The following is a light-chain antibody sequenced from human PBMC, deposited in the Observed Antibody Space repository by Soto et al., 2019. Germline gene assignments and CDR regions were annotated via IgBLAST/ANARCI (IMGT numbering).Light chain of an antibody. CDR2: DNN. CDR3: GTWDSSLSAWV. Sequence: QPVLTQPPSVSAAPGQKVTISCSGSSSNIGNNYVSWYQQLPGTAPKLLIYDNNKRPSGIPDRFSGSKSGTSATLGITGLQTGDEADYYCGTWDSSLSAWVFGGGTKVTVL. CDR1: SSNIGNNY. J-gene: IGLJ3*02. V-gene: IGLV1-51*01.